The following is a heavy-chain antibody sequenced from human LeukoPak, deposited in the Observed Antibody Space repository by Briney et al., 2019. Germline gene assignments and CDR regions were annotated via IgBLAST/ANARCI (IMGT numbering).Heavy chain of an antibody. D-gene: IGHD6-13*01. J-gene: IGHJ4*02. V-gene: IGHV3-23*01. CDR3: AKRTAAAGPYFDS. Sequence: GGSLRLSCAASGFTFSSYAMSWVRQAPGKGLELVSAISASGGSTYYADSVKGRFTISRDNSENTLSLQMNSLRAEDTAVYYCAKRTAAAGPYFDSWGQGTLVTVSS. CDR2: ISASGGST. CDR1: GFTFSSYA.